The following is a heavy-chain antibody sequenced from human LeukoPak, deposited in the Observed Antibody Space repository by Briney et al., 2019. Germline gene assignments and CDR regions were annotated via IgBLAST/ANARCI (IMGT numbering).Heavy chain of an antibody. Sequence: PGGSLRLSCAASGFTFDDYAMHWVRQAPGKGLEWVSGISWNSGSIGYADSVKGRFTISRDNAKNSLYLQMNSLRAEDMALYYCAKTLRTGYSYGEVAFDIWGQGTMVTVSS. D-gene: IGHD5-18*01. J-gene: IGHJ3*02. CDR2: ISWNSGSI. V-gene: IGHV3-9*03. CDR1: GFTFDDYA. CDR3: AKTLRTGYSYGEVAFDI.